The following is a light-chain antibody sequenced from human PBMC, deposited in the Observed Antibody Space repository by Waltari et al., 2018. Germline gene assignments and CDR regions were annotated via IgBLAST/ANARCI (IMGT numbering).Light chain of an antibody. CDR2: DVS. Sequence: QSALTQPASVSGSPGQSITISCTGTSSDVGGYNYVSWYQQQPGKAPKLMIYDVSNRPSGVSNRFSGSKSCNTASLTISGLQAEDEADYYCSSYTSSSNWVFGGGTKLTVL. V-gene: IGLV2-14*03. J-gene: IGLJ3*02. CDR1: SSDVGGYNY. CDR3: SSYTSSSNWV.